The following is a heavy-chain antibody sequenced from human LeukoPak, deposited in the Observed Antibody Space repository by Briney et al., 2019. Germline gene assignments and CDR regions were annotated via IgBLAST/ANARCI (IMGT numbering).Heavy chain of an antibody. CDR3: ARGRGSGWYYFDY. J-gene: IGHJ4*02. Sequence: SETLSLTCAVYGGSFSGYYWSWIRQPPGKGLEWIGEINHSGSTIYNPSLKSRVTISVDTSKNQFSLKLSSVTAADTAVYYCARGRGSGWYYFDYWGQGTLVTVSS. V-gene: IGHV4-34*01. CDR1: GGSFSGYY. D-gene: IGHD6-19*01. CDR2: INHSGST.